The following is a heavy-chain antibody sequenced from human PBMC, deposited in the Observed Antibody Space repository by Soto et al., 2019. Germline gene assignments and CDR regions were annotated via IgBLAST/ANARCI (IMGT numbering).Heavy chain of an antibody. V-gene: IGHV1-18*01. CDR2: ISTYNGNT. CDR3: ARGVVVPAATGKSWFDP. Sequence: QVQLVQSGAEVEKPGASVKVSCKASGYTFTSKGITWVRQAPGQGLEGRGWISTYNGNTNYAQKLQGRVIMTTDTSTSTVYMELRSLRSDDTAVYYCARGVVVPAATGKSWFDPWGQGTLVTVSS. J-gene: IGHJ5*02. CDR1: GYTFTSKG. D-gene: IGHD2-2*01.